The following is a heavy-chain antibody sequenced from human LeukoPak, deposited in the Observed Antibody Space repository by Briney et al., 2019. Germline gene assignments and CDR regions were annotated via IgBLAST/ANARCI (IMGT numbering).Heavy chain of an antibody. CDR1: GGSISSYY. Sequence: PSETLSLTCTVSGGSISSYYWSWIRQPPGKGLEWIGYIYYSGSTNYNPSLKSRVTISVDTSKNQFSLKLSSVTAADTAVYYCARGYYDILTGSGDYFDYWGQGTLVTVSS. J-gene: IGHJ4*02. CDR3: ARGYYDILTGSGDYFDY. CDR2: IYYSGST. D-gene: IGHD3-9*01. V-gene: IGHV4-59*01.